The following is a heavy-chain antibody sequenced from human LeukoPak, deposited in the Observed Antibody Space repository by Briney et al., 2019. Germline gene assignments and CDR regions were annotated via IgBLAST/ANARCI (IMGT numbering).Heavy chain of an antibody. Sequence: PGGSLRLSCAASGFTVSSNYMSWVRQAPGKGLEWVSVIYSGGSTYYADSVKGRFTISRDNSKNTLYPQMNSLRAEDTAVYYCAREGEALLWFGEVYYYYYYGMDVWGQGTTVTVSS. CDR3: AREGEALLWFGEVYYYYYYGMDV. D-gene: IGHD3-10*01. J-gene: IGHJ6*02. V-gene: IGHV3-53*01. CDR2: IYSGGST. CDR1: GFTVSSNY.